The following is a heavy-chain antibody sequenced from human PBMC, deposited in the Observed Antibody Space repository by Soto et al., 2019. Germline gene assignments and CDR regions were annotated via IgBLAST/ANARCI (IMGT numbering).Heavy chain of an antibody. V-gene: IGHV3-33*01. Sequence: QVQLVESGGGVVQPGRSLRLSCAASGFTFSSYGMHWVRQAPGKGLEWVAVIWYDGSNKYYADSVKGRFTISRDNSKNTLYLQMNSLRAEDTAVYYCARDKGIVLVPAAPSHYGMDVWGQGTTVTVSS. CDR1: GFTFSSYG. CDR3: ARDKGIVLVPAAPSHYGMDV. J-gene: IGHJ6*02. D-gene: IGHD2-2*01. CDR2: IWYDGSNK.